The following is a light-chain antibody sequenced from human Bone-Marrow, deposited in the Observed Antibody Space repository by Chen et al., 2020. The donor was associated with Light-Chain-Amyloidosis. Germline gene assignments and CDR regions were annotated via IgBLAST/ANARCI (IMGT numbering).Light chain of an antibody. V-gene: IGLV2-14*01. CDR3: SSYTITNTLV. Sequence: QSALTQPASVSGSPGQSFPISCPVTSSDVGGDNHVSWYQQHPDKAHKLMIYEVTNRPSWVPDRFSGSKSDNTASLTISGLQTEDEADYFCSSYTITNTLVFGSGTRVTVL. CDR2: EVT. J-gene: IGLJ1*01. CDR1: SSDVGGDNH.